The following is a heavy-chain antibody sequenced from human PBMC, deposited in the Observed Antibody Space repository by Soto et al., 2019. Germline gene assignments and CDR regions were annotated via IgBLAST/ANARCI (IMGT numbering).Heavy chain of an antibody. J-gene: IGHJ4*02. Sequence: SETLSLTCTVSGGSVSSGSYYWSWIRQPPGKGLEWIGYIYYSGSTNYNPSLKSRVTISVDTSKNQFSLKLSSVTAADTAVYYCARDRSHYDILTGYTGGYYFDYWGQGTLVTVSS. D-gene: IGHD3-9*01. CDR1: GGSVSSGSYY. CDR3: ARDRSHYDILTGYTGGYYFDY. CDR2: IYYSGST. V-gene: IGHV4-61*01.